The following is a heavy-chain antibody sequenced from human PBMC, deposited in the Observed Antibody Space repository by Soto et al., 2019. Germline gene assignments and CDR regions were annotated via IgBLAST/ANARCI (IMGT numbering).Heavy chain of an antibody. CDR2: ISSSGSTI. V-gene: IGHV3-11*01. CDR1: GFTFSDYY. J-gene: IGHJ6*02. D-gene: IGHD3-3*01. CDR3: ARDLWSEGVGYYYYYGMDV. Sequence: GESLKISCAASGFTFSDYYMSWIRQAPGKGLEWVSYISSSGSTIYYAGSVKGRFTISRDNAKNSLYLQMNSLRAEDTAVYYCARDLWSEGVGYYYYYGMDVWGQGTTVTVSS.